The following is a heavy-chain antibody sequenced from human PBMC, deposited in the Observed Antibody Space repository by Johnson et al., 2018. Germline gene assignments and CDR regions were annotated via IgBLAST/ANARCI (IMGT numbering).Heavy chain of an antibody. CDR1: GFTFSSFA. CDR3: ARDPGVGGGDAFDI. V-gene: IGHV3-33*01. CDR2: IWYDGSNK. Sequence: VQLVESGGGVVQPGRSLRLSCAASGFTFSSFAMHWVRQAPGKGLEWVAVIWYDGSNKYYADSVKGRFTISRDNSKNTLYLQMNSLRAEDTAVYYCARDPGVGGGDAFDIWGQGTMVTVSS. J-gene: IGHJ3*02. D-gene: IGHD3-3*01.